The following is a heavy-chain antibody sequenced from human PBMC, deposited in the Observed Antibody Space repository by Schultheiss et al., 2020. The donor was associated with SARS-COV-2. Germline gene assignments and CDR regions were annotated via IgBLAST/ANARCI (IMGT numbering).Heavy chain of an antibody. Sequence: GGSLRLSCKGSGYSFTSYWIGWVRQMPGKGLEWMGIIYPGDSDTRYSPSFQGQVTISADKSISTAYLQWSSLKASDTAMYYCASHMTTVTREDYWGQGTLVTVSS. CDR2: IYPGDSDT. CDR3: ASHMTTVTREDY. J-gene: IGHJ4*02. V-gene: IGHV5-51*01. D-gene: IGHD4-17*01. CDR1: GYSFTSYW.